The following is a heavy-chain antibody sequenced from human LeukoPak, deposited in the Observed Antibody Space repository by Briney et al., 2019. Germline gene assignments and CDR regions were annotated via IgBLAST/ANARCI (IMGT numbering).Heavy chain of an antibody. D-gene: IGHD4-17*01. CDR2: ISPNSGAT. V-gene: IGHV1-2*02. CDR3: ARLAYGANYIDY. J-gene: IGHJ4*02. CDR1: GYTFTGYY. Sequence: ASVKVSCKASGYTFTGYYMHWVRQAPGQGLEWMGWISPNSGATNYAQKFQARVTMTGDTSISTAYMELSSLRSDDTAVYYCARLAYGANYIDYWGQGTLVTVSS.